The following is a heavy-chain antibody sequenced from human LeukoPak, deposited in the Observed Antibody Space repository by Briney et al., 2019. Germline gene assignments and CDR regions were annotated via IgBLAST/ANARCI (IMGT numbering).Heavy chain of an antibody. CDR3: ARDGRSGYEDL. D-gene: IGHD5-12*01. J-gene: IGHJ5*02. CDR1: GGSISSSSYY. Sequence: PSETLSLTCTVSGGSISSSSYYWGWIRQPPGKGLEWIGRIYYSGSTYYTPSLKSRVTISVDTSKNQFSLRLTSVTAADTAIYYCARDGRSGYEDLWGPGTLVTVSS. V-gene: IGHV4-39*07. CDR2: IYYSGST.